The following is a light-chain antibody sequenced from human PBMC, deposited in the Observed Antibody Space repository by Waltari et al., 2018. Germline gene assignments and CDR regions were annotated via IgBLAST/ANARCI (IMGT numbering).Light chain of an antibody. J-gene: IGLJ2*01. CDR2: STN. V-gene: IGLV8-61*01. Sequence: QTVVTQEPSFSVSPGGTVTLTCGLSSGSVSTNYYPSWYQQTPRQAPRTLIYSTNTRSSGVPDRFSGSILGNKAALTITGAQADDESDYYCVLYMGSGISQFGGGTKLTVL. CDR1: SGSVSTNYY. CDR3: VLYMGSGISQ.